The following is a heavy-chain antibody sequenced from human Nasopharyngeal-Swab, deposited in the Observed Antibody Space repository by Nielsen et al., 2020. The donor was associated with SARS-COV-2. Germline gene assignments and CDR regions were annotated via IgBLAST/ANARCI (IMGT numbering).Heavy chain of an antibody. CDR1: GFTFSSFW. Sequence: GESLKISCVGTGFTFSSFWMNWVRQAPGTGLEWVANINGDGSARFYVDSVRGRFTVSRANAKTSLYLQMNNLRVEDTALYYSAGESGPNGFDIWGQGAMITVSS. CDR3: AGESGPNGFDI. CDR2: INGDGSAR. D-gene: IGHD2-15*01. V-gene: IGHV3-7*01. J-gene: IGHJ3*02.